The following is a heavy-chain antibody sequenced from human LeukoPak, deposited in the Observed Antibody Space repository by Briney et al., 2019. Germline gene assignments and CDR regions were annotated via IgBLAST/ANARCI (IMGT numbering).Heavy chain of an antibody. V-gene: IGHV4-59*01. CDR2: IYYSGST. J-gene: IGHJ3*02. Sequence: SETLSLTCTVSGGSISSYYWSWIRQPPGKGLEWIGYIYYSGSTNYNPSLRSRVTISVDTSKNQFSLKLSSVTAADTAVYYCAREKDYYDSSGYSPRAFDIWGQGTMVTVSS. CDR3: AREKDYYDSSGYSPRAFDI. D-gene: IGHD3-22*01. CDR1: GGSISSYY.